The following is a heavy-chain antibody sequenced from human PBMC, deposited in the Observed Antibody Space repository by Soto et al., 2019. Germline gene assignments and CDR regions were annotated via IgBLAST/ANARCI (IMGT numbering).Heavy chain of an antibody. CDR2: ISYDGSNK. CDR1: GFIVSSNQ. Sequence: GSLRLSCVASGFIVSSNQMSWVRPAPGKGLEWVAVISYDGSNKYYADSVKGRFTISRDNSKNTLYLQMNSRRGEDTVVYYCARDPSPIYGGPPGHWGQGTLVTVS. CDR3: ARDPSPIYGGPPGH. J-gene: IGHJ4*02. V-gene: IGHV3-30-3*01. D-gene: IGHD4-17*01.